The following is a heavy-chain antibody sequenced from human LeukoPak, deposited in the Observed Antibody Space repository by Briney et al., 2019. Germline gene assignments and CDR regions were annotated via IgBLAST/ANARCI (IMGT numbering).Heavy chain of an antibody. J-gene: IGHJ4*02. D-gene: IGHD2-15*01. Sequence: GGSLRLSCAASGFTVSSSYMSWVRQAPGKGLEWVSVIYRDGRSYYADSVKGRFIISRDNSMDTLFLQMDYLRAEDTAMYYCVSGVVVPARFDYWGQGTLVSVSS. CDR3: VSGVVVPARFDY. V-gene: IGHV3-53*01. CDR1: GFTVSSSY. CDR2: IYRDGRS.